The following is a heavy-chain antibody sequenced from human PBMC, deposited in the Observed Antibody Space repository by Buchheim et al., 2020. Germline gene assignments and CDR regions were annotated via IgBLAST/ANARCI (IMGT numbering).Heavy chain of an antibody. D-gene: IGHD2-21*02. CDR1: GFTFSSYG. CDR2: ISYDGSNK. J-gene: IGHJ4*02. Sequence: QVQLVESGGGVVQPGRSLRLSCAASGFTFSSYGMHWVRQAPGKGLEWVAVISYDGSNKYYADSVKGRFTISRDNSKNTLYLQMNSLGAEDTAVYYCAKAIVVVTAIPDYWGQGTL. V-gene: IGHV3-30*18. CDR3: AKAIVVVTAIPDY.